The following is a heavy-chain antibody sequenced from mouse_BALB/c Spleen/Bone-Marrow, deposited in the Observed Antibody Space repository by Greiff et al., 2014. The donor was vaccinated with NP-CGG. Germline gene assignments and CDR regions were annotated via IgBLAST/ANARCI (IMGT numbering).Heavy chain of an antibody. CDR3: AREGYASTAWFAY. Sequence: VQVVESGPELVRPGVSVKISCKGSGYTFTDYAMHWVKQSHAKSLEWIGVINTYSGNTNYNQNFKGKATMTVDKSSSTAFMELARLTYEDSAIYYCAREGYASTAWFAYWGQGTLVTVSA. V-gene: IGHV1-67*01. J-gene: IGHJ3*01. D-gene: IGHD1-1*01. CDR1: GYTFTDYA. CDR2: INTYSGNT.